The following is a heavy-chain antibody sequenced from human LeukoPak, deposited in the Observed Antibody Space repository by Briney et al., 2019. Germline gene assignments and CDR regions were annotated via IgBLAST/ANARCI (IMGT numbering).Heavy chain of an antibody. D-gene: IGHD3-22*01. CDR1: GVSISVYY. CDR2: IFYSGST. Sequence: SETLSLTCTVSGVSISVYYWSWIRQPPGKGLEWIGYIFYSGSTNYTPSLKSRVTISVDTSKNQFALKLSSVTAADTAVYYCARHSKYYYDSSGSYVGYFQHWGQGTLVTVSS. V-gene: IGHV4-59*08. J-gene: IGHJ1*01. CDR3: ARHSKYYYDSSGSYVGYFQH.